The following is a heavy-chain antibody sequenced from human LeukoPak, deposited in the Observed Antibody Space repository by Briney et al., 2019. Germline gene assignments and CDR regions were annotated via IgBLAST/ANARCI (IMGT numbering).Heavy chain of an antibody. CDR1: GFTFSSYD. Sequence: GGSLRLSCAASGFTFSSYDMNWVRQAPGKGLEWVSSISSSSSYIYYADSVKGRFTISRDNAKNSLYLQMNSLRAEDTAVYYCARDGSGSEPNAFDIWGQGTMVTVSS. D-gene: IGHD3-10*01. CDR2: ISSSSSYI. J-gene: IGHJ3*02. CDR3: ARDGSGSEPNAFDI. V-gene: IGHV3-21*01.